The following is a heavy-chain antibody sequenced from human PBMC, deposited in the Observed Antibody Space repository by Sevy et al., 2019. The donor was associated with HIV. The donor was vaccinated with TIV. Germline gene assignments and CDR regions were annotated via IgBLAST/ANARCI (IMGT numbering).Heavy chain of an antibody. Sequence: ASVKVSCKASGETFSNYAITWVRQAPGQGLEWMGGIIPILDRIDYAQIFQGRVTITADKSTSTAYMELSSLKSEDTAVYFCARGSRSMVYTAPHYLDKWGRGTLVTVSS. CDR2: IIPILDRI. CDR1: GETFSNYA. CDR3: ARGSRSMVYTAPHYLDK. J-gene: IGHJ4*02. V-gene: IGHV1-69*10. D-gene: IGHD2-8*01.